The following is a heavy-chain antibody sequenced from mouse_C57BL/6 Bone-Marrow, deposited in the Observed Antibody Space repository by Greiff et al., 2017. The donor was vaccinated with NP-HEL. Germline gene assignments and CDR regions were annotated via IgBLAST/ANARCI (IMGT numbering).Heavy chain of an antibody. V-gene: IGHV1-64*01. J-gene: IGHJ1*03. CDR2: IHPTSGST. CDR3: ARWGVTTVVAHWYFDV. D-gene: IGHD1-1*01. CDR1: GYTFTSYW. Sequence: QVQLQQPGAELVKPGASVKLSCKASGYTFTSYWMHWVKQRPGQGLEWIGMIHPTSGSTNYNEKFKSKATLTVDKSSSTAYMQLSSLTSEDSAVYYCARWGVTTVVAHWYFDVWGTGTTVTVAS.